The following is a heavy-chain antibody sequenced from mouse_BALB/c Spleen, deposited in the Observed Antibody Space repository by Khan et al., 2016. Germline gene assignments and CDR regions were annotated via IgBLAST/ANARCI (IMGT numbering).Heavy chain of an antibody. CDR2: IDPANGKT. CDR3: PKIYFGNNEGNFYAMDY. J-gene: IGHJ4*01. CDR1: GFNIKDTY. D-gene: IGHD2-1*01. V-gene: IGHV14-3*02. Sequence: VQLQQPGAELVKPGASVKLSCTASGFNIKDTYVHWVKQRPEQGLEWIGRIDPANGKTEYDPKFQGKATITADTSSNTAYLQLSSLTSEDTAVYYCPKIYFGNNEGNFYAMDYWGQGTSVTVSS.